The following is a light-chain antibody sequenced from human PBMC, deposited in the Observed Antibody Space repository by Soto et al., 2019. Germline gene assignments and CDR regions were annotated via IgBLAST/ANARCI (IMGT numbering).Light chain of an antibody. Sequence: QSALTQPASLSGSPGQSITISCTGTSSDVGGYNYVSWHQLHPGKAPKLMVYEVSNRPSGVSNRFSGSKSGNTASLTISGLQAEDEADYYCSSYTSSSTYVFGTGTKVTVL. V-gene: IGLV2-14*01. CDR3: SSYTSSSTYV. CDR2: EVS. CDR1: SSDVGGYNY. J-gene: IGLJ1*01.